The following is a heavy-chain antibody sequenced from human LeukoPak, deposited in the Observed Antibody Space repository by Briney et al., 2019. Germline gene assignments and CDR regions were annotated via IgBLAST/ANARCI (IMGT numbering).Heavy chain of an antibody. CDR3: AKDYCGGDCYPDY. D-gene: IGHD2-21*02. Sequence: PGRSLRLSCAASGFTFISYGMHWVRQAPGKGLEWVAVISYDGSKKYYADSVKGRFTISRDNYKNTLYLQMNSLRAEDTAVYYCAKDYCGGDCYPDYWGQGTLVTVSS. CDR1: GFTFISYG. CDR2: ISYDGSKK. V-gene: IGHV3-30*18. J-gene: IGHJ4*02.